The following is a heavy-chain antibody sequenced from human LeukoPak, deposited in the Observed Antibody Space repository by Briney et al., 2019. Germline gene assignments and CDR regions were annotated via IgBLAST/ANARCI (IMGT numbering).Heavy chain of an antibody. D-gene: IGHD2-2*01. CDR3: AKDAHCSSTSCYVYYYMDV. CDR2: ISGSGGST. Sequence: GGSLRLSCAASGFTFSSYAMSWVRQAPGKGLEWVSAISGSGGSTYYADSVKGRFTISRDNSKNTLYLQMNSLRAEDTAVYYCAKDAHCSSTSCYVYYYMDVWGKGTTVSVSS. CDR1: GFTFSSYA. J-gene: IGHJ6*03. V-gene: IGHV3-23*01.